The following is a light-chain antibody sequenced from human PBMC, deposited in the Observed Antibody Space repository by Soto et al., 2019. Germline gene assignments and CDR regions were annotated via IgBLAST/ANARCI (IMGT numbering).Light chain of an antibody. CDR1: SSNIGAGYA. V-gene: IGLV1-40*01. J-gene: IGLJ2*01. CDR3: QSYDNSHDWDVI. CDR2: DSD. Sequence: QSVRTQPPSVSGAPGQRVTISCTGSSSNIGAGYAVHWYQQRPGTAPKLLISDSDNRPSGVPDRFSGSKSGTSASLAITGLQAEDEADHYCQSYDNSHDWDVIFGGGTKLTFL.